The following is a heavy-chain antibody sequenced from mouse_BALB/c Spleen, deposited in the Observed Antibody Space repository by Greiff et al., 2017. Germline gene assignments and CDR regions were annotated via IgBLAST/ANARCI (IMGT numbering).Heavy chain of an antibody. CDR3: AKESGNYEDYYAMDY. V-gene: IGHV2-5-1*01. CDR1: GFSLTSYG. CDR2: IWRGGST. D-gene: IGHD2-1*01. J-gene: IGHJ4*01. Sequence: QVQLKESGPSLVQPSQSLSITCTVSGFSLTSYGVHWVRQSPGKGLEWLGVIWRGGSTDYNAAFMSRLSITKDNSKSQVFFKMNSLQADDTAIYYCAKESGNYEDYYAMDYWGQGTSVTVSS.